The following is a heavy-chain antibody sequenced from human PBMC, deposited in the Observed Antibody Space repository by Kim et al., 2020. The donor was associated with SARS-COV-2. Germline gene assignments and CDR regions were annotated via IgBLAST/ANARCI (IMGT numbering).Heavy chain of an antibody. Sequence: GYTFDTYALYWVRQAPGQRFEWMGWINGGNGNTRYSQNFQGRVTITRDTSATTAYMELRSLTSKDTAVYYCAREGSGSYNWLDPWGQGTLAT. V-gene: IGHV1-3*01. CDR1: GYTFDTYA. CDR3: AREGSGSYNWLDP. D-gene: IGHD3-10*01. CDR2: INGGNGNT. J-gene: IGHJ5*02.